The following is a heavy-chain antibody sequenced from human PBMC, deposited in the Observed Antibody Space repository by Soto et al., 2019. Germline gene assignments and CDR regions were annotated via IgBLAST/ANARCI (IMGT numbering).Heavy chain of an antibody. J-gene: IGHJ4*02. Sequence: QMQLQESGPGLVKPSETLSLTCTVSGGSIRGNYWSWIRQSAGMGLEWIGRMHTSGSTNYNPSLKSRVTISVDMSKNQISLKLTSVTAADTALYYCVRASMPKAHFDSWGQGTLVTVSS. CDR1: GGSIRGNY. CDR3: VRASMPKAHFDS. CDR2: MHTSGST. D-gene: IGHD2-2*01. V-gene: IGHV4-4*07.